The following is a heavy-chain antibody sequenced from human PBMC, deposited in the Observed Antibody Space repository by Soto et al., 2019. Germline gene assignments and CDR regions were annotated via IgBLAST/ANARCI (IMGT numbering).Heavy chain of an antibody. CDR3: VRSRSGAVADSFDF. CDR2: VSKDGSVK. CDR1: GFTFSRYA. V-gene: IGHV3-30-3*01. Sequence: GGSLRLSCAGSGFTFSRYALHWVRQAPGKGLEWVAVVSKDGSVKYWIDSVKGRFTLSRDNSKNTVYLEMNSLRPEDTGVYYCVRSRSGAVADSFDFWGQGTQVTVSS. D-gene: IGHD3-10*01. J-gene: IGHJ4*02.